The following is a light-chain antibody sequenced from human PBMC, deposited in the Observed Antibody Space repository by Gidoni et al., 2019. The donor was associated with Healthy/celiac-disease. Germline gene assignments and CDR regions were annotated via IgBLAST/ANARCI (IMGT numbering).Light chain of an antibody. Sequence: QSALTQPASVSRSPGQSITISCTGTSSDVGGYNYVSWYQQHPGKAPKLMIYDVSNRPSGVSNRFSGSKSGNTASLTIAGLQAEDEADYYCSSYKSSSIVVFGGGTKLTVL. V-gene: IGLV2-14*01. CDR2: DVS. CDR1: SSDVGGYNY. CDR3: SSYKSSSIVV. J-gene: IGLJ2*01.